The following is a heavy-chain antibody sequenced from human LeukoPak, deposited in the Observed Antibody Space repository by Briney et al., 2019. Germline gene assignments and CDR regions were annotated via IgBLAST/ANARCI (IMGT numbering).Heavy chain of an antibody. CDR1: GFAFSTFG. D-gene: IGHD5-24*01. J-gene: IGHJ4*02. Sequence: GGSLRLSCAASGFAFSTFGMHWVRQAPGKGLEWVAIIWYDGSNEYYADSVKGRFTIYRDNSKNILYLQMNSLRAEDTAVYYCARDRIQFFDYWGQGTLVTVSS. CDR3: ARDRIQFFDY. CDR2: IWYDGSNE. V-gene: IGHV3-33*01.